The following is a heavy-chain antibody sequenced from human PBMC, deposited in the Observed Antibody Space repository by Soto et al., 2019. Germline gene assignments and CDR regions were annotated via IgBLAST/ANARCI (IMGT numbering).Heavy chain of an antibody. J-gene: IGHJ4*02. CDR2: IFSNDEN. V-gene: IGHV2-26*01. CDR3: ARIDMVITVGYDY. CDR1: GFSLSTARMG. D-gene: IGHD3-22*01. Sequence: QVTLKESGPVLVKPTETITLTCTVSGFSLSTARMGVSWIRQPPGKALGWLAHIFSNDENSYSTSLKVRLTIPKDTCKSQVVITMTNMDPVETATDYGARIDMVITVGYDYGGQGTLVTVSS.